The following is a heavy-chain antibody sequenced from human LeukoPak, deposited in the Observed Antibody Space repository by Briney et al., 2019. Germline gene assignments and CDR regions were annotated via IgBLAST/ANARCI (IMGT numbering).Heavy chain of an antibody. D-gene: IGHD6-19*01. V-gene: IGHV4-59*01. CDR3: ARNLGDGYSSGWYYFDY. J-gene: IGHJ4*02. CDR1: GGSISSYY. CDR2: IYYSGST. Sequence: TETLSLTCTVSGGSISSYYWSWIRQPPGKGLEWIGYIYYSGSTNYNPSLKSRVTISVDTSKNQFSLKLSSVTAADTAVYYCARNLGDGYSSGWYYFDYWGQGTLVTVSS.